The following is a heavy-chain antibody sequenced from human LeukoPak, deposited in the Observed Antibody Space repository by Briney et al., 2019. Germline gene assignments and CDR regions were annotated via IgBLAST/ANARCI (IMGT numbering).Heavy chain of an antibody. CDR3: ARDDYVWGSYRGFDY. J-gene: IGHJ4*02. V-gene: IGHV1-2*02. D-gene: IGHD3-16*02. CDR2: INPNSGGT. Sequence: ASVKVSCKASGYTFTDYYIHWVRQAPGQGLEWMGWINPNSGGTNYAQKFQGRVTMTRDTSISTDYLNLTRLRSDDTAVYYCARDDYVWGSYRGFDYWGQGTLVTVSS. CDR1: GYTFTDYY.